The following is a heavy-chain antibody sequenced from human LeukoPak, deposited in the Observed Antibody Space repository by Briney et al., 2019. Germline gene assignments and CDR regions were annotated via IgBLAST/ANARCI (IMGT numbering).Heavy chain of an antibody. CDR3: ARRGVGTHFDY. V-gene: IGHV1-8*02. D-gene: IGHD1-1*01. J-gene: IGHJ4*02. CDR2: MNPNSDNT. CDR1: GYTFTGYY. Sequence: ASVKVSCKASGYTFTGYYMHWVRQAPGQGLEWMGWMNPNSDNTGYAQKFQGRVTMTRNTSISTAYMELSSLRSEDTAVYYCARRGVGTHFDYWGQGSLVTVSS.